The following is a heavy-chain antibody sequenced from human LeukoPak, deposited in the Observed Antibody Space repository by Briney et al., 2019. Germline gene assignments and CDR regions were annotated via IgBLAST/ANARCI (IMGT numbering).Heavy chain of an antibody. Sequence: PSETLFLTCTVSGGSISSYYWSWIRQPPGKGLEWIGYIYYSGSTNYNPSLKSRVTISVDTSKNQFSLKLSSVTAADTAVYYCARDRNRGSFDYWGQGTLVTVSS. V-gene: IGHV4-59*01. CDR1: GGSISSYY. D-gene: IGHD1-14*01. CDR3: ARDRNRGSFDY. CDR2: IYYSGST. J-gene: IGHJ4*02.